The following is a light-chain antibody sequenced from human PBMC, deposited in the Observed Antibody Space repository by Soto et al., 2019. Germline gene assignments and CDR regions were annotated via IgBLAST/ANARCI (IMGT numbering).Light chain of an antibody. CDR2: EVS. V-gene: IGLV2-14*01. J-gene: IGLJ2*01. CDR3: SSYTSSVTLV. Sequence: QSALTQPASVSGSPGQSITISCTGTSSDVGGYNFVSWYQQHPGKAPKLMIYEVSNRPSGVSYRFSGSKSGNTASLTISGLQAEDDADYYCSSYTSSVTLVFGGGTQLTVL. CDR1: SSDVGGYNF.